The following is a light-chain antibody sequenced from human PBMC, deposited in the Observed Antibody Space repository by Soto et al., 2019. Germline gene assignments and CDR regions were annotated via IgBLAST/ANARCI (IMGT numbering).Light chain of an antibody. J-gene: IGLJ7*01. V-gene: IGLV2-14*01. Sequence: QSVLTQPASVSGSPGQSITISCTGTNSDVGGYNYVSWYQHHPGNAPKLMIYEVSNRPSGVSSRFSGSKSGNTASLTISGLQAEDEADYFCSSYVSSTTIFGGGTQLTVL. CDR3: SSYVSSTTI. CDR1: NSDVGGYNY. CDR2: EVS.